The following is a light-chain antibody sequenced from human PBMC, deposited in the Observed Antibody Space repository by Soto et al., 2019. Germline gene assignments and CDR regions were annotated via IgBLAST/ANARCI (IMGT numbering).Light chain of an antibody. Sequence: QSALTQPPSVSGAPAQRVTISCTGSSSNIGSTYDVQWYQQLPGTAPKLLIHGNTDRPSGVPDRFSGSKSGTSASLAITGLQADDEADYYCQSYDDSLSVHYVFGTGTKVTVL. J-gene: IGLJ1*01. CDR2: GNT. V-gene: IGLV1-40*01. CDR1: SSNIGSTYD. CDR3: QSYDDSLSVHYV.